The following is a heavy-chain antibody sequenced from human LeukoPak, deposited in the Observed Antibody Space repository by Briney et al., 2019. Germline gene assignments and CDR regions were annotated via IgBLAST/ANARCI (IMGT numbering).Heavy chain of an antibody. CDR3: AREGYDILTGNLGYDY. CDR1: GFTFSSYE. D-gene: IGHD3-9*01. CDR2: ISSSGSTI. V-gene: IGHV3-48*03. J-gene: IGHJ4*02. Sequence: GGSLRLSCAASGFTFSSYEMNWVRQAPGKGLEWVSYISSSGSTIYYADSVKGRFTISRDNAKNSLYLQMNGLRAEDTAVYYCAREGYDILTGNLGYDYWGQGTLVTVSS.